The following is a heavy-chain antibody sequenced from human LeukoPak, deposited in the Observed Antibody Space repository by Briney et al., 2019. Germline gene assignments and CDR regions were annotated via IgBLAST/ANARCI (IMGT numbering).Heavy chain of an antibody. J-gene: IGHJ6*02. CDR1: GGTFSSYA. CDR2: IIPILGIA. D-gene: IGHD3-22*01. CDR3: ARVYDSSGYYMVYYSMDV. Sequence: SVKVSCKASGGTFSSYAISWVRQAPGQGLEWMGRIIPILGIANYAQKFQGRVTITADKSTSTAYMELSSLRSEDTAVYYCARVYDSSGYYMVYYSMDVWGQGTTVTVSS. V-gene: IGHV1-69*04.